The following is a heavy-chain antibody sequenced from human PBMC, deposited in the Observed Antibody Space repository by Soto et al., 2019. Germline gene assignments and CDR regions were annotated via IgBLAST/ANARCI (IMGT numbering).Heavy chain of an antibody. Sequence: GGSLRLSCAASGFTFSSYAMSWVRQAPGKGLEWVSAISGSGGSTYYADSVKGRFTISRDNSKNTLYLQMNSLRAEDTAVYYCAKHLVTMVRGVIADAFDIWGQGTMVTVSS. D-gene: IGHD3-10*01. CDR1: GFTFSSYA. V-gene: IGHV3-23*01. CDR2: ISGSGGST. CDR3: AKHLVTMVRGVIADAFDI. J-gene: IGHJ3*02.